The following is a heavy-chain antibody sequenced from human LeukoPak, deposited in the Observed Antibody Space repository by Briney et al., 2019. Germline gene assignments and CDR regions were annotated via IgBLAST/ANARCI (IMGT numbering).Heavy chain of an antibody. V-gene: IGHV3-7*01. Sequence: GGSLRPSCAASGFTVSSNYMSWVRQAPGKGLEWVANIKQDGSEKCYVDSVKGRFTISRDNAKNSLYLQMNSLRAEDTAVYYCARVPGYYYYYMDVWGKGTTVTVSS. J-gene: IGHJ6*03. CDR3: ARVPGYYYYYMDV. CDR1: GFTVSSNY. D-gene: IGHD3-10*01. CDR2: IKQDGSEK.